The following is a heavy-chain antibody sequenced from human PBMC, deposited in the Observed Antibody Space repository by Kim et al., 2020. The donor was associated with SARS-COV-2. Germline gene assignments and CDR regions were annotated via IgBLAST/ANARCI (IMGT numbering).Heavy chain of an antibody. J-gene: IGHJ4*02. V-gene: IGHV1-18*01. CDR1: GYTFTSYG. D-gene: IGHD3-10*01. CDR3: ARGGRYYYGSGSPYDY. Sequence: ASVKVSCKASGYTFTSYGISWVQQAPGQGLEWMGWISAYNGNTNYAQKLQGRVTMTTDTSTSTAYMELRSLRSDDTAVYYCARGGRYYYGSGSPYDYWGQGTLVTVSS. CDR2: ISAYNGNT.